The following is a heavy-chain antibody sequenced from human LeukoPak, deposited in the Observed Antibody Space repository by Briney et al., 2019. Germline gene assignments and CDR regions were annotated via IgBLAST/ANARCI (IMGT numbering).Heavy chain of an antibody. J-gene: IGHJ4*01. Sequence: PGGSLRLSCAASGFTLSSYSMSWVRQAPGKGLEWVSYITSGSTTIYYADSVKGRFTISRDNAKNLLFLQMNSLRDEDTAVYYCARGSGSYQIFDYWGHGTLVTVSS. V-gene: IGHV3-48*02. CDR3: ARGSGSYQIFDY. D-gene: IGHD1-26*01. CDR1: GFTLSSYS. CDR2: ITSGSTTI.